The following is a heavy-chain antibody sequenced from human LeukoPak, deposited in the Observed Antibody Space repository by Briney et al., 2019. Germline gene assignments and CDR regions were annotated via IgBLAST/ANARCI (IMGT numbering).Heavy chain of an antibody. CDR3: ARQYYDILTGYDRGDAFDI. Sequence: SETLSLTCTVSGGSIISYYWSWIRQPAGKGLEWIGRIYTSGSTNYNPSLKSRVTMSVDTSKNQFSLKLSSVTAADTAVYYCARQYYDILTGYDRGDAFDIWGQGTMVTVSS. CDR2: IYTSGST. D-gene: IGHD3-9*01. J-gene: IGHJ3*02. V-gene: IGHV4-4*07. CDR1: GGSIISYY.